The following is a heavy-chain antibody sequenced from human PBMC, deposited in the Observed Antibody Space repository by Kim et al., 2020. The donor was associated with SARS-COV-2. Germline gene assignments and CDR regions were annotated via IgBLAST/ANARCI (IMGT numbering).Heavy chain of an antibody. Sequence: ASVKVSCKASGYTFTSYYMHWVRQAPGQGLEWMGIINPSGGSTSYAQKFQGRVTMTRDTSTSTVYMELSSLRSEDTAVYYCARGRVVVVIDMTGEYDYWGQGTLVTVSS. J-gene: IGHJ4*02. CDR1: GYTFTSYY. V-gene: IGHV1-46*01. CDR3: ARGRVVVVIDMTGEYDY. D-gene: IGHD3-22*01. CDR2: INPSGGST.